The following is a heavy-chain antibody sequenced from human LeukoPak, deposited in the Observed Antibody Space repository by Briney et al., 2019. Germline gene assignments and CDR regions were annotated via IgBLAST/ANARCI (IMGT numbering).Heavy chain of an antibody. V-gene: IGHV4-39*01. CDR2: IYYSGST. J-gene: IGHJ5*02. CDR1: GGSISSGNYY. CDR3: AGHIVVVPAAQSPNWFDP. D-gene: IGHD2-2*01. Sequence: PSQTLSLTCTVSGGSISSGNYYWSWIRQPPGKGLEWIGSIYYSGSTYYNPSLKSRVTISVDTSKNQFSLKLSSVTAADTAVYYCAGHIVVVPAAQSPNWFDPWGQGTLVTVSS.